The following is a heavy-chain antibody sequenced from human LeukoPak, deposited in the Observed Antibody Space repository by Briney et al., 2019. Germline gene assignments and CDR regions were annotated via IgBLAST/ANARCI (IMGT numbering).Heavy chain of an antibody. V-gene: IGHV3-21*01. Sequence: GGSLRLSCAASGFTFSTFNMHWVRQAPGKGLEWVSSIGSSGSYIYYVDSVKGRFTISRDNAKTSLFLQMNSLRAEDTAVYYCASAQLRLGELADYWGQGTLVTVSS. CDR3: ASAQLRLGELADY. D-gene: IGHD3-16*01. J-gene: IGHJ4*02. CDR2: IGSSGSYI. CDR1: GFTFSTFN.